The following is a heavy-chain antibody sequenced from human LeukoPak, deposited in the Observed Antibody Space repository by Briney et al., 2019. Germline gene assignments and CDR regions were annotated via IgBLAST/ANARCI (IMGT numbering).Heavy chain of an antibody. CDR1: GGSISSSSYY. V-gene: IGHV4-61*05. D-gene: IGHD3-9*01. Sequence: SETLSLTCTVSGGSISSSSYYWGWIRQPPGKGLEWIGYIYYSGSTNYNPSLKSRVTISVDTSKNQFSLKLSSVTAADTAVYYCARQSPEYDILTGYYGHFDYWGQGTLVTVSS. CDR3: ARQSPEYDILTGYYGHFDY. CDR2: IYYSGST. J-gene: IGHJ4*02.